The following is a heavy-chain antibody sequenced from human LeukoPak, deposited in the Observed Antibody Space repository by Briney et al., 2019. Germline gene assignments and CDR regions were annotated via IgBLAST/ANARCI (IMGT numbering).Heavy chain of an antibody. V-gene: IGHV4-4*02. D-gene: IGHD2-2*01. CDR3: ARGHRRRYALNYYFDY. J-gene: IGHJ4*02. CDR1: GDSISNSNW. Sequence: RPSETLSLTCAVSGDSISNSNWWSWVCQPPGKGLEWIGYIFHTGSTNYNPSLKSRVTISVDKSKNQFSLRLISVTAADTAVYYCARGHRRRYALNYYFDYWGQGTLVTVSS. CDR2: IFHTGST.